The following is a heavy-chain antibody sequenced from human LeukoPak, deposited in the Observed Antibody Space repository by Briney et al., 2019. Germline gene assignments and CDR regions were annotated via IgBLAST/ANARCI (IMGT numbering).Heavy chain of an antibody. CDR1: GGSISTYY. CDR3: ARGYCSGGSCRNFFDP. J-gene: IGHJ5*02. V-gene: IGHV4-59*01. Sequence: PSETLSLTCTVSGGSISTYYWSWIRQPPGKELEWIGYTYYSGSTNYNPSLKSRVTISVDTSRNQFSLKLSSVTAADTAVYYCARGYCSGGSCRNFFDPWGQGTLVTVSS. CDR2: TYYSGST. D-gene: IGHD2-15*01.